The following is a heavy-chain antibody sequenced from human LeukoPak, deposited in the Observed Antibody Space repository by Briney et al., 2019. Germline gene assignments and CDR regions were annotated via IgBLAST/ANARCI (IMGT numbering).Heavy chain of an antibody. D-gene: IGHD3-3*01. Sequence: ASVKVSCKASGGTFSSYAISWVRQAPGQGLEWMGRIIPILGIANDAQKFQGRVTITADKSTSTAYMELSSLRSEDTAVYYCARGEVERAIFGVVIVWGQGTLVTVSS. CDR2: IIPILGIA. CDR3: ARGEVERAIFGVVIV. CDR1: GGTFSSYA. J-gene: IGHJ4*02. V-gene: IGHV1-69*04.